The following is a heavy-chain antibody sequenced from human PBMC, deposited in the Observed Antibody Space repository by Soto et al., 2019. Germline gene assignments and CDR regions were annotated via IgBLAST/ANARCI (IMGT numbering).Heavy chain of an antibody. CDR2: IYYSGST. CDR1: GGSIRSYY. V-gene: IGHV4-59*12. Sequence: SETLSLTCTVSGGSIRSYYWSWIRQPPGKGLEWIGFIYYSGSTNYNLALKSRVTISVDTSKNQFSLKLSSVTAADTAVYYCASTSNRYSSSWLKAAEYFQHWGQGTLVTVSS. D-gene: IGHD6-13*01. J-gene: IGHJ1*01. CDR3: ASTSNRYSSSWLKAAEYFQH.